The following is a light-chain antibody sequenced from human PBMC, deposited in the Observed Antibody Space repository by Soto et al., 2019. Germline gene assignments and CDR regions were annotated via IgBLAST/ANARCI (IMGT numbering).Light chain of an antibody. J-gene: IGKJ3*01. V-gene: IGKV3-11*01. CDR1: QSASSY. CDR2: DAS. Sequence: EIVLTQSPATLSLSPGERATLSCRASQSASSYLAWYQQKPGQAPSLLIYDASNRATGIPARFSGSGSGTDFTLTISSLEPEDFAVYYCQQRSNWFTFGPGTKVDIK. CDR3: QQRSNWFT.